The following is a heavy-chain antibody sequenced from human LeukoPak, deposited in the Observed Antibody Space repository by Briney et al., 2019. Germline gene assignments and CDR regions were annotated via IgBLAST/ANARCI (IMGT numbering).Heavy chain of an antibody. V-gene: IGHV3-21*01. CDR2: ISSSSSYI. CDR3: ARAASYYYYYGMDV. CDR1: GFTFSSYS. J-gene: IGHJ6*02. Sequence: GGSLRLSCAASGFTFSSYSMNWVRQAPGKGLEWVSSISSSSSYIYYADSVKGRFTISRDNAKNSLYLQMNSLRAEDAAVYYCARAASYYYYYGMDVWGQGTTVTVSS. D-gene: IGHD5-18*01.